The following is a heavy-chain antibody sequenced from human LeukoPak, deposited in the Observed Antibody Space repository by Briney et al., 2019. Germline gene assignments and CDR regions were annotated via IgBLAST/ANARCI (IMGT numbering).Heavy chain of an antibody. CDR3: ARVDSSSWYSHGDEYFQH. Sequence: ASVKVSCKASGYTFTSYGISWVRQAPGQGLEWMGWISDYNGNTNYAQKFQGRVTMTTDTSTSTAYMELRSLRSDDTAVYDCARVDSSSWYSHGDEYFQHWGQGTLVTVSS. V-gene: IGHV1-18*01. CDR1: GYTFTSYG. D-gene: IGHD6-13*01. CDR2: ISDYNGNT. J-gene: IGHJ1*01.